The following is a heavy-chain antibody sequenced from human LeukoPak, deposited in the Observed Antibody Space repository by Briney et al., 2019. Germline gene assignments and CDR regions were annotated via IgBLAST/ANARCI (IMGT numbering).Heavy chain of an antibody. J-gene: IGHJ5*02. CDR1: GGSFSGYS. CDR2: IDHCGST. D-gene: IGHD2-8*01. V-gene: IGHV4-34*01. CDR3: ARLRYCTNGICP. Sequence: SETLSLTCAVYGGSFSGYSWNRIRQPPGKGLEWIGEIDHCGSTNYNPSLKSRVTISVDTSKNQFSLKLSSVTAADTAVYYCARLRYCTNGICPWGQGILVTVSS.